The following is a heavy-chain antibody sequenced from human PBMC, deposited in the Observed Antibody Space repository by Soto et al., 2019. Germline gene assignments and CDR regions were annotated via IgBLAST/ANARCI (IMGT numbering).Heavy chain of an antibody. D-gene: IGHD2-15*01. CDR3: ARWVEVSLDYFDS. V-gene: IGHV4-31*03. CDR2: IYHSGRT. Sequence: QVQLQESGPGLVKPSQTLSLTCTVSGGSISNGYYYWSWVRQNPGKGLEWIGHIYHSGRTYYNPSLKRRVTISVDTSMNQFSLNLSSMTAADTAVYYCARWVEVSLDYFDSLGQGTPVTVSS. J-gene: IGHJ4*02. CDR1: GGSISNGYYY.